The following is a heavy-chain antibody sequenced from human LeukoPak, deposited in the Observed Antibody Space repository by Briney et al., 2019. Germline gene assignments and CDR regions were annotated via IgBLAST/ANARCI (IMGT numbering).Heavy chain of an antibody. J-gene: IGHJ5*02. CDR3: GKGPGYSVYDNLPHH. CDR1: GFRFSNYG. V-gene: IGHV3-30*18. Sequence: GESLRLSCAASGFRFSNYGVHWVRQAPGKGLEWVAVISDDGSKIYYGDSVKGRFAISRDNSKNTLNLQMDSLRADDTAVYYCGKGPGYSVYDNLPHHWGQGTLVTVSS. D-gene: IGHD5/OR15-5a*01. CDR2: ISDDGSKI.